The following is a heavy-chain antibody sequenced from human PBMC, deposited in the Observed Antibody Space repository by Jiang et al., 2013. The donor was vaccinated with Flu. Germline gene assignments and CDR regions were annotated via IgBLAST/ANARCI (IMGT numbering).Heavy chain of an antibody. Sequence: TCAVSGYSISSGYYWGWIRQPPGKGLEWIGSIYHSGSTYYNPSLKSRVTISVDTSKNQFSLKLSSVTAADTAVYYCAREGYVMGATTGPLPGLFQHWGQGTLVTVSS. CDR2: IYHSGST. J-gene: IGHJ1*01. V-gene: IGHV4-38-2*02. CDR1: GYSISSGYY. D-gene: IGHD1-26*01. CDR3: AREGYVMGATTGPLPGLFQH.